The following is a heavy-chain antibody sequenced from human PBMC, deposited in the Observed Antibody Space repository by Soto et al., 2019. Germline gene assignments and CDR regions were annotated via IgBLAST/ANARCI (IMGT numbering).Heavy chain of an antibody. J-gene: IGHJ4*02. CDR3: ARSAGVVDGDDY. CDR2: INSYNGNT. CDR1: GYIFINYG. V-gene: IGHV1-18*01. D-gene: IGHD3-10*01. Sequence: QVQLVQSGAEVKKPGASVKVSCKASGYIFINYGIIWVRQAPGPGLEWMGWINSYNGNTNSAQKVQSRVTMTTDTSTNTAYMELRSLTADDTAVYYCARSAGVVDGDDYWGQGTLVTVSS.